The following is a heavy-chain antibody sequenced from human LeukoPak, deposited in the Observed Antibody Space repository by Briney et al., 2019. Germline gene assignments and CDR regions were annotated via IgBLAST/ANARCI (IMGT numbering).Heavy chain of an antibody. D-gene: IGHD6-13*01. Sequence: GRSLRLSCAASGFTFSSYGMHWVRQAPGKGLEWVAVIWYDGSNKYYADSVKGRFTISRDNSKDTLYLQMNSLRAEDTAVYYCARDLHCSSSWYYFDYWGQGTLVTVSS. V-gene: IGHV3-33*01. CDR1: GFTFSSYG. CDR3: ARDLHCSSSWYYFDY. CDR2: IWYDGSNK. J-gene: IGHJ4*02.